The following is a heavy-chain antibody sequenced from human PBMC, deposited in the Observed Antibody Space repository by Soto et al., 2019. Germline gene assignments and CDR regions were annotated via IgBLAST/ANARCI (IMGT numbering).Heavy chain of an antibody. CDR3: ARSRPLLRYFDWLPPNYYYSYMAV. D-gene: IGHD3-9*01. CDR2: INAGNGNT. Sequence: ASVKVSCKASGYTFTSYAMHWVRQAPGQRLEWMGWINAGNGNTKYSQKFQGRVTITRDTSASTAYMELSSLRSEDTAVYYCARSRPLLRYFDWLPPNYYYSYMAVWGKGTTVTVSS. CDR1: GYTFTSYA. V-gene: IGHV1-3*01. J-gene: IGHJ6*03.